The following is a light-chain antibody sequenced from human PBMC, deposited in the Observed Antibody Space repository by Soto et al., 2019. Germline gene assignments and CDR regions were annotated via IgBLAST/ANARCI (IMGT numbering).Light chain of an antibody. V-gene: IGKV3-15*01. J-gene: IGKJ2*03. Sequence: EVVMTQSPATLSVSPGESATLSCRASQTVSSNLAWYQQKPGQAPRLLIDGSFTRATGVPARFSASRSGTEFTLTITSPQSEDFALYFCQQFNNLPYSFGQGTKLVIK. CDR2: GSF. CDR1: QTVSSN. CDR3: QQFNNLPYS.